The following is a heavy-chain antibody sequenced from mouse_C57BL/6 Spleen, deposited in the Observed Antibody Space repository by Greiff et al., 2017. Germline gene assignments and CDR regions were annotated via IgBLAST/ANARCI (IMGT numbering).Heavy chain of an antibody. CDR2: IYPGDGDT. CDR1: GYAFSSSW. Sequence: QVQLQQSGPELVKPGASVKISCKASGYAFSSSWMNWVKQRPGKGLEWIGRIYPGDGDTNYNGKFKGKATLTADKSSSTAYMQLSSLTSEDSAVYFCARPLYYGSAYYYAMDYWGQGTSVTVSS. CDR3: ARPLYYGSAYYYAMDY. J-gene: IGHJ4*01. V-gene: IGHV1-82*01. D-gene: IGHD1-1*01.